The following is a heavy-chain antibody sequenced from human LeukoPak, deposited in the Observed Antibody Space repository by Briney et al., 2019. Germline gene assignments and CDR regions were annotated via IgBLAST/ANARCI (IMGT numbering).Heavy chain of an antibody. J-gene: IGHJ4*02. D-gene: IGHD1-26*01. CDR1: GGSISSYY. Sequence: SETLSLTCTVSGGSISSYYWSWIRQPPGKGLEWIGYIYYSGSTNYNPSLKSRVTISVDTSKNQFSLKLSSVTAADTAVYYCARDRLGVGAAPFDYWGQGTLVSVSS. V-gene: IGHV4-59*01. CDR3: ARDRLGVGAAPFDY. CDR2: IYYSGST.